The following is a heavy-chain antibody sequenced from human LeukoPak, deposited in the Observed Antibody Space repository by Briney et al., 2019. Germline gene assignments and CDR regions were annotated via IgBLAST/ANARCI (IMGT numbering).Heavy chain of an antibody. D-gene: IGHD3-22*01. J-gene: IGHJ3*02. CDR2: ISGYNGNT. V-gene: IGHV1-18*01. Sequence: GASVKVSCKASGYTFSTYGINWVRQAPGQGLEWMGWISGYNGNTNYGQKFQGRVTMTTDTSTTTAYMKLRSLRSDDTAVYYCARGYDSSRRGAFDIWGQGTMVTVSS. CDR3: ARGYDSSRRGAFDI. CDR1: GYTFSTYG.